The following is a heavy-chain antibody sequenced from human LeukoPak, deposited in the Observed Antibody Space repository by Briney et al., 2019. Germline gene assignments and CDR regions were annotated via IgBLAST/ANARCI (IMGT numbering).Heavy chain of an antibody. J-gene: IGHJ4*02. Sequence: GGSLRLSCAASGFTFSSYAMSWVRQAPGKGLEWVSAISGSGGSTYYADSVKGRFTISRDNSKNTLYLQMNSLGAEDTAVYYCARSYSSSWLRGLNFDYWGQGTLVTVSS. CDR1: GFTFSSYA. V-gene: IGHV3-23*01. CDR2: ISGSGGST. CDR3: ARSYSSSWLRGLNFDY. D-gene: IGHD6-13*01.